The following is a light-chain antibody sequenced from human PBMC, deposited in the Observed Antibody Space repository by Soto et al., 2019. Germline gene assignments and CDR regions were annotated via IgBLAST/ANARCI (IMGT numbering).Light chain of an antibody. J-gene: IGKJ1*01. CDR3: QQMNNYPLT. CDR2: AAS. CDR1: QDIASY. V-gene: IGKV1-9*01. Sequence: DIQLTQSPSFLSASVGDRVIITCRASQDIASYLAWYQQKPGKAPKLLIYAASTLESGVPSRFSGSGSGTEFTRTISSLQPEDFATYYCQQMNNYPLTFGQGTKVDIK.